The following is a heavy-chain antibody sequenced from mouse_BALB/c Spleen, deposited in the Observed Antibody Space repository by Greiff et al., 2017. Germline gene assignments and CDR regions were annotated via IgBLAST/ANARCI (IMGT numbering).Heavy chain of an antibody. Sequence: DLVKPGASVKLSCKASGYTFTSYWIHWIKQRPGQGLEWIGRIAPGSGSTYYNEMFKGKATLTVDTSSSTAYIQRSSLSSEDSAVYFCARRATATSLDYWGQGTTLTVSS. CDR1: GYTFTSYW. V-gene: IGHV1S41*01. CDR3: ARRATATSLDY. J-gene: IGHJ2*01. D-gene: IGHD1-2*01. CDR2: IAPGSGST.